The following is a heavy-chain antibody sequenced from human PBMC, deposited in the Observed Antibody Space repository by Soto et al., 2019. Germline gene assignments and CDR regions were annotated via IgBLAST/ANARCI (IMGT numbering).Heavy chain of an antibody. CDR3: ARDRPITYYYDSSGYYQFYFDY. CDR2: ISSSSSTI. CDR1: GFTFSSYS. V-gene: IGHV3-48*02. D-gene: IGHD3-22*01. Sequence: GGSLRLSCAAPGFTFSSYSMNWVRQAPGKGLEWVSYISSSSSTIYYADSVKGRFTISRDNAKNSLYLQMNSLRDEDTAVYYCARDRPITYYYDSSGYYQFYFDYWGQGTLVTVSS. J-gene: IGHJ4*02.